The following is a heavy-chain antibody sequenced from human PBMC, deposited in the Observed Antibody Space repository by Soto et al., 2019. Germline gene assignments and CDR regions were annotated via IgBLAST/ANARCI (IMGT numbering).Heavy chain of an antibody. J-gene: IGHJ6*02. Sequence: QVQLVESGGGVVQPGRSLRLSCAASGFTFSSYAMHWVRQAPGKGLEWVAVISYDGSNKYYADSVKGRFTISRDNSKNTLYLQMNSLRAEDTAVYYCARDSLLCSSGPRDYYYGMDVWGQGTTVTVSS. V-gene: IGHV3-30-3*01. CDR3: ARDSLLCSSGPRDYYYGMDV. D-gene: IGHD6-19*01. CDR2: ISYDGSNK. CDR1: GFTFSSYA.